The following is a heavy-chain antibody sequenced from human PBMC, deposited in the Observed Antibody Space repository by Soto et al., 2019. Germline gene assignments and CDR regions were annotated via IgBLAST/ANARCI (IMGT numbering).Heavy chain of an antibody. D-gene: IGHD3-3*01. J-gene: IGHJ4*02. Sequence: QITLKESGPTLVKPTQTLTLTCTFSGFSLSTSGVGVGWIRQPPGKALEWLALIYWDDDKRYSPSLKSRLTITKDTCKNQVVLKMTNMDPVDTTTYYCAHQIVGFLEIDYWGQGTLVTVSS. CDR2: IYWDDDK. CDR1: GFSLSTSGVG. V-gene: IGHV2-5*02. CDR3: AHQIVGFLEIDY.